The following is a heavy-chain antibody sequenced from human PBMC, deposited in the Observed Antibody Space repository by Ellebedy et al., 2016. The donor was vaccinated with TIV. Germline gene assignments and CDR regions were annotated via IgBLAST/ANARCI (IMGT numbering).Heavy chain of an antibody. CDR2: ISYDGGNK. Sequence: GGSLRLSCAASGFTFSSYTMHWVRQAPGKGLEWVAVISYDGGNKYYADSVKGRFTISRDNAKNSLYLQMNSLRAEDTAVYYCGRGDWNFDLWGRGTLVTVSS. V-gene: IGHV3-30-3*01. J-gene: IGHJ2*01. CDR3: GRGDWNFDL. CDR1: GFTFSSYT.